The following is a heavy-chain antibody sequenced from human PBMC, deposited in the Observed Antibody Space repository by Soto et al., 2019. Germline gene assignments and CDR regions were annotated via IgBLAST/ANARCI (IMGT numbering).Heavy chain of an antibody. CDR3: ARGLTGPFDY. V-gene: IGHV4-34*01. D-gene: IGHD7-27*01. J-gene: IGHJ4*02. CDR2: INHSGNT. Sequence: SLTCAVYGGSFSGYYCSWIRQPPGKGLEWIGEINHSGNTNYNPSLKSRVTISVDTSKNQFSLKLSSVTAADTAVYYCARGLTGPFDYWGQGNLVTVSS. CDR1: GGSFSGYY.